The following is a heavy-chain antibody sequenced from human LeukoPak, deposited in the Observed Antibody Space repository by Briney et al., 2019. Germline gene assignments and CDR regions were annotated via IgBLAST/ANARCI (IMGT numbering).Heavy chain of an antibody. CDR3: ARGPQSLTTRGSWFDP. D-gene: IGHD1-14*01. V-gene: IGHV3-74*01. J-gene: IGHJ5*02. Sequence: GGSLRLSCAVSGFTFRTYWMHWVRQVPGEGLVWVSRINEDGSITNYADSVKGRFSISRDNAKNTLSLQMNSLRAEDTAVYYCARGPQSLTTRGSWFDPWGQGTLVTVSS. CDR2: INEDGSIT. CDR1: GFTFRTYW.